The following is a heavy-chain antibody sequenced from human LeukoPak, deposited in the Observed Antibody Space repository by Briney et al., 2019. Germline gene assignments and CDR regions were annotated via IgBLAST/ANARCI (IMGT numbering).Heavy chain of an antibody. J-gene: IGHJ3*02. CDR3: QIQDIVVVPAWAFDI. V-gene: IGHV3-15*01. CDR2: IKSKTDGGTT. CDR1: GFIFSNAW. Sequence: PGGSLRLSCAASGFIFSNAWMSWVRQAPGKGLEWVGRIKSKTDGGTTDYAAPVKGRFTISRDDSKNTLYLQMNSLKTEDTAVYYCQIQDIVVVPAWAFDIWGQGTMVTVSS. D-gene: IGHD2-2*01.